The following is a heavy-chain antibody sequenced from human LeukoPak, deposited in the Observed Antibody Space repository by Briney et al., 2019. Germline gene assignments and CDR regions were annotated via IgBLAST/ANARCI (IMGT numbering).Heavy chain of an antibody. J-gene: IGHJ4*02. Sequence: GRSLRLSCAASGFTFSSYWMSCVRQAPGKGLEWVANIKQDGSEEYYVDSVKGRFTISRDNAKNSLYLQMNSLRAEDTAVYYCEADDSSHDYWGQGTLVTVSS. D-gene: IGHD3-22*01. CDR3: EADDSSHDY. CDR1: GFTFSSYW. V-gene: IGHV3-7*01. CDR2: IKQDGSEE.